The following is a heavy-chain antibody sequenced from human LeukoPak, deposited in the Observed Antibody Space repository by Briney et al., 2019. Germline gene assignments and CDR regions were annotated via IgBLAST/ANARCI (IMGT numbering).Heavy chain of an antibody. J-gene: IGHJ6*02. CDR2: MNPNSGNT. Sequence: ASVKVSCKASGYTFTGYYMHWVRQAPGQGLEWMGWMNPNSGNTGYAQKFQGRVTMTRNTSISTAYMELSSLRSEDTAVYYCARVGSGSLLYYYYGMDVWGQGTTVTVSS. V-gene: IGHV1-8*02. CDR3: ARVGSGSLLYYYYGMDV. D-gene: IGHD3-10*01. CDR1: GYTFTGYY.